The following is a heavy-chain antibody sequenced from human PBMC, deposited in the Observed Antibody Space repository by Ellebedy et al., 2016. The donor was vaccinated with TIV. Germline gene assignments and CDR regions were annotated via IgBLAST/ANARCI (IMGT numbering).Heavy chain of an antibody. J-gene: IGHJ5*02. CDR3: ARANDHYYYGSDWFDP. Sequence: MPSETLSLTCAVYGGSFSGYYWSWIRQPPGKGLEWIGEINHSGSTNYNPSLKSRVTISVDTSKNQFSLKLSSVTAADTAVYYCARANDHYYYGSDWFDPWGQGTLVTVSS. CDR2: INHSGST. V-gene: IGHV4-34*01. D-gene: IGHD3-10*01. CDR1: GGSFSGYY.